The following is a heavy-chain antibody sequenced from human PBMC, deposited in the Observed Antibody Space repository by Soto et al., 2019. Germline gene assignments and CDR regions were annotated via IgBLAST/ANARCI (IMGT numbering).Heavy chain of an antibody. CDR1: GFTFSSYG. J-gene: IGHJ4*02. CDR3: AKDRPQSKAIAVAGTLDY. D-gene: IGHD6-19*01. Sequence: QVQLVGSGGGVVQPGRSLRLSCAASGFTFSSYGTHWVRQAPGKGLEWVAVISYDGSNKYYADSVKGRFTISRDNSKNTLYLQMNSLIAEDTTVYYCAKDRPQSKAIAVAGTLDYWGQGTLVTVSS. CDR2: ISYDGSNK. V-gene: IGHV3-30*18.